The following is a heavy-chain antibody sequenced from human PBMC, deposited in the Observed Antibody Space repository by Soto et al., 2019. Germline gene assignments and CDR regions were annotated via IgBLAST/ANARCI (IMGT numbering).Heavy chain of an antibody. CDR2: IYYRGST. Sequence: QVQLQESGPGLVKPSETLSLTCTVSGGSISSYYWSWIRQPPGKGLEGIGYIYYRGSTNYNPSLKSRVTISVDTSKNQFSLKLSSVTAADTAMYYCARFNWYFDLWGRGTLVTVSS. CDR3: ARFNWYFDL. CDR1: GGSISSYY. V-gene: IGHV4-59*01. J-gene: IGHJ2*01.